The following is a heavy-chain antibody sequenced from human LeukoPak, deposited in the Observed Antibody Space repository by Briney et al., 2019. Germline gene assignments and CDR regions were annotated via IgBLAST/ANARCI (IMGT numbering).Heavy chain of an antibody. D-gene: IGHD3-22*01. CDR3: ARVSRGPHPYYYDSSGYMDY. Sequence: PSGTLSLTCAVSGGSISSSNWWSWVRQPPGKGLEWIGEIYHSGSTNYNPSLKSRVTISVDKSKNQFFLKMTSMTAADTAVYYCARVSRGPHPYYYDSSGYMDYWGQGTLVTVSS. CDR1: GGSISSSNW. J-gene: IGHJ4*02. CDR2: IYHSGST. V-gene: IGHV4-4*02.